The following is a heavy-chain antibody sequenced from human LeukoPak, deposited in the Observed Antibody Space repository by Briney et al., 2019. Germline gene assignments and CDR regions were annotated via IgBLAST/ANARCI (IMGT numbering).Heavy chain of an antibody. D-gene: IGHD4-23*01. V-gene: IGHV4-31*03. CDR3: ARVIRWGPYGGNDY. CDR1: GGSISNGGYY. Sequence: SETLSLTCTVSGGSISNGGYYWSWIRQHPGKGLEWIGYIYYSGSTYYNPSLKSRVTISVDTSKNQFSLKLSSVTAADTAVYYCARVIRWGPYGGNDYWGQGTLVTVSS. J-gene: IGHJ4*02. CDR2: IYYSGST.